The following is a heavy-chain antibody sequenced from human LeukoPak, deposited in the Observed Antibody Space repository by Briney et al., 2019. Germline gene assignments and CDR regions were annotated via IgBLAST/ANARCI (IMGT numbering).Heavy chain of an antibody. CDR3: VRGGLNKSGWTLDY. Sequence: GASVKVSCKASGYTLTNYAIHWVRQAPGQRLEWMGWFNSDTGNTEYSQKFQGRVTISRDTSANTAYMELNRLRPEDTAVFYCVRGGLNKSGWTLDYWGQGTLVTVSS. J-gene: IGHJ4*02. D-gene: IGHD6-19*01. CDR2: FNSDTGNT. V-gene: IGHV1-3*01. CDR1: GYTLTNYA.